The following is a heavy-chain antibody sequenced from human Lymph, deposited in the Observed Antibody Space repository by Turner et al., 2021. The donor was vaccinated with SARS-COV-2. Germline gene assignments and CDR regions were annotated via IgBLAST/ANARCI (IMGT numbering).Heavy chain of an antibody. D-gene: IGHD2-15*01. V-gene: IGHV3-30*04. CDR2: ISYDGSNE. CDR1: GFTFSTYV. CDR3: ARGHGGNYYYGMDV. Sequence: QVQLVESGGGVVQPGRSLRLSWAASGFTFSTYVRHWVRQAPGKGLEWVALISYDGSNEYYADSVKGRFTISRDNSKNTVYLHMNSLRTEDTAMYYCARGHGGNYYYGMDVWGQGTTVTVSS. J-gene: IGHJ6*02.